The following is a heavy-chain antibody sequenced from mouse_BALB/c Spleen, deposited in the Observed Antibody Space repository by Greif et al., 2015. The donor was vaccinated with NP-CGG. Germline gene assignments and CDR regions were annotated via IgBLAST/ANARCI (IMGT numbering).Heavy chain of an antibody. Sequence: EVKLEESGGGLVQPGGSRKLSCAASGFTFSSFGMHWVRQAPEKGLEWVAYISSGSSTIYYADTVKGRFTISRDNPKNTLFLQMTSLRSEDTAMYYCARSEVRRPSYFDVWGAGTTVTVSS. J-gene: IGHJ1*01. D-gene: IGHD2-14*01. CDR3: ARSEVRRPSYFDV. V-gene: IGHV5-17*02. CDR2: ISSGSSTI. CDR1: GFTFSSFG.